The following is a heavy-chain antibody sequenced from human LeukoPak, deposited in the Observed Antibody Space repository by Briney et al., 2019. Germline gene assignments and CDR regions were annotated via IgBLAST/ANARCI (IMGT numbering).Heavy chain of an antibody. J-gene: IGHJ4*02. V-gene: IGHV4-39*01. CDR1: GGSISSSRYY. CDR3: ARQGGSAMVDFDY. D-gene: IGHD5-18*01. CDR2: IYYSGST. Sequence: SETLSLTCTVSGGSISSSRYYWGWIRQPPGKGLEWIGSIYYSGSTYYNPSLKSRVTISVDTSKNQFSLKLSSVTAADTAVYHWARQGGSAMVDFDYWGQGTLVTVSS.